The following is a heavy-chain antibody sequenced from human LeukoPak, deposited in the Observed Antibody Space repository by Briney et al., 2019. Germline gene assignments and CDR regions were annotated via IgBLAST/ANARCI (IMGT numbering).Heavy chain of an antibody. Sequence: SETLSLTCTVSGGSISSYYWSWIRQPPGKGLEWVGYIYYSVSTNYNPSLKSRVTISLDTSKNHVSLKLTSVTAADTAVYYCARASSSSPYYFDYWGQGTLVTVSS. CDR1: GGSISSYY. J-gene: IGHJ4*02. V-gene: IGHV4-59*01. CDR2: IYYSVST. CDR3: ARASSSSPYYFDY. D-gene: IGHD2-2*01.